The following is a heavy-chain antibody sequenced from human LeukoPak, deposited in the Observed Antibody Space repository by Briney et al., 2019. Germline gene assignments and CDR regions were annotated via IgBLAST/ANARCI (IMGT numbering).Heavy chain of an antibody. CDR3: AKGGGVAADRAYFFDY. V-gene: IGHV3-23*01. D-gene: IGHD2-15*01. Sequence: GGSLRLSCAASGFNLSSYVINWVRQAPGKGLEWVSGISGISGTTYYADSVRGRLTIYRDNSKNTMLLQMNSLRAEDTAAYYCAKGGGVAADRAYFFDYWGQGTLVTVSS. CDR1: GFNLSSYV. J-gene: IGHJ4*02. CDR2: ISGISGTT.